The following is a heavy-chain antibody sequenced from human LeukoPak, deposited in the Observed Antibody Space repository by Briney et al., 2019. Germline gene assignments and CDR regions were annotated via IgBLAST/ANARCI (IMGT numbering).Heavy chain of an antibody. CDR1: GGSISSYY. V-gene: IGHV3-15*01. J-gene: IGHJ4*02. CDR2: IKSYTSGGTT. CDR3: TTRRFPLDY. Sequence: ETLSLTCTVSGGSISSYYWSWVRQAPGKGLEWVGRIKSYTSGGTTDYAAPVKGRFTISRDDSKTTLYLQMNSLKTEDTAVYYCTTRRFPLDYWGQGTLVTVSS.